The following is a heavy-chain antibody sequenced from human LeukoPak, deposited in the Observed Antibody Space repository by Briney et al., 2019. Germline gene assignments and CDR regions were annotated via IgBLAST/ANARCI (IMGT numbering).Heavy chain of an antibody. CDR1: GGTFSSYA. CDR3: ARPSYYYDSSGYFDY. V-gene: IGHV1-69*13. CDR2: IIPIFGTA. Sequence: SVKVSCKASGGTFSSYAISWVRQAPGQGLEWMGGIIPIFGTANYAQKFQGRVTITADESTSTAYMELSSLRSEDTAVYYCARPSYYYDSSGYFDYWGQGTLVTISS. J-gene: IGHJ4*02. D-gene: IGHD3-22*01.